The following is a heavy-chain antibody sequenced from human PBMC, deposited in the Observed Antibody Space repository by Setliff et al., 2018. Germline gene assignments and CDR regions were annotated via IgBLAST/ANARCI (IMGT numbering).Heavy chain of an antibody. V-gene: IGHV3-21*04. Sequence: GGSLRLSCAASGFTFSSYSMNWVRQAPGKGLEWVSSISSSSSYIYYADSVKGRFTISRDNAKNSLYLQMNDVRREDAAFYYCAKDVRGILSLHDFDSWGQGTLVTVSS. J-gene: IGHJ4*02. CDR1: GFTFSSYS. CDR2: ISSSSSYI. CDR3: AKDVRGILSLHDFDS. D-gene: IGHD2-15*01.